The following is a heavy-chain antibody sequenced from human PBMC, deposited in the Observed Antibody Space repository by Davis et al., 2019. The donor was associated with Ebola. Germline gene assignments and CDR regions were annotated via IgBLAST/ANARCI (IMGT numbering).Heavy chain of an antibody. J-gene: IGHJ4*02. Sequence: MPSEILSLTCAVYGGSFSGYYWSWIRQPPGKGLEWIGSIYYSGKTYYNSSLKSRITISVDTSKNQFSLKLSSVTAADTAVYYCARHSGIVGATLDYWGQGTLVTVSS. CDR3: ARHSGIVGATLDY. CDR2: IYYSGKT. V-gene: IGHV4-34*01. D-gene: IGHD1-26*01. CDR1: GGSFSGYY.